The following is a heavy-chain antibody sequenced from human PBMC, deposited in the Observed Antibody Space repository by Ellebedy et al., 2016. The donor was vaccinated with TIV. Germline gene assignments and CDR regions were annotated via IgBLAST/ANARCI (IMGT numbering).Heavy chain of an antibody. J-gene: IGHJ6*02. CDR2: ITNTGSTI. CDR3: GRAREPGYFAYYYHGMDV. CDR1: GFPFSDYF. V-gene: IGHV3-11*01. D-gene: IGHD3-9*01. Sequence: GESLKISCAGSGFPFSDYFMTCVRQAPGKGLEWISYITNTGSTIYYADSVKGRFTVARDNSKNSLFLQMNNLRGEDAAVYYCGRAREPGYFAYYYHGMDVWGQGTTVTVSS.